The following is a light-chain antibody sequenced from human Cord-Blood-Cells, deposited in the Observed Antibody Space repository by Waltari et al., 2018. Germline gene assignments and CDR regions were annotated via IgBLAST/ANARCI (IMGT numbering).Light chain of an antibody. V-gene: IGLV2-11*01. Sequence: QSALTQTRSVSGSPGQSVTISCTGTSSDVGGYNYVSWYQQHPGKAPKLRIYDVNKMPSGVPELVSRTKAGSTSSLTISGLQAEAEADYYCGSYAGSYTVFGGGTKRTVL. CDR2: DVN. CDR1: SSDVGGYNY. CDR3: GSYAGSYTV. J-gene: IGLJ2*01.